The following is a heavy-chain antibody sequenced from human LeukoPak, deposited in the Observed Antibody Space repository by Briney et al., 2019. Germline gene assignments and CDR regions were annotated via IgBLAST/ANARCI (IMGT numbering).Heavy chain of an antibody. CDR2: INAGNGNT. CDR3: ARDQNSGSSGWSLYYYYGMDV. Sequence: ASVKVSCKASGYTFTSYAMHWVRQAPGQRLEWMGWINAGNGNTKYSQKFQGRVTITRDTSASTAYMELSSLRSEDTAVYYCARDQNSGSSGWSLYYYYGMDVWGQGTTVTVSS. J-gene: IGHJ6*02. D-gene: IGHD6-19*01. CDR1: GYTFTSYA. V-gene: IGHV1-3*01.